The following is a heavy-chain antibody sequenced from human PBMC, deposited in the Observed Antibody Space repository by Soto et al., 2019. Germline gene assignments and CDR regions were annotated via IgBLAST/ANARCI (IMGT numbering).Heavy chain of an antibody. D-gene: IGHD3-9*01. CDR3: ARQGLLYYDILTGRENYYYGMDV. CDR2: IYYSGST. CDR1: GGSISSSSYY. J-gene: IGHJ6*02. V-gene: IGHV4-39*01. Sequence: LSLTCTVSGGSISSSSYYWGWIRQPPGKGLEWIGSIYYSGSTYYNPSLKSRVTISVDTSKNQFSLKLSSVTAADTAVYYCARQGLLYYDILTGRENYYYGMDVWGQGTTVTVYS.